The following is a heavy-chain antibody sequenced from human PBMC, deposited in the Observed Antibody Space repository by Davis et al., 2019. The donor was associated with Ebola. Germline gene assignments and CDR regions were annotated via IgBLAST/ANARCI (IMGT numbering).Heavy chain of an antibody. Sequence: GGSLRLSCAASGFVLSSYVMSWVRRAPGKGLEWVSTLGLSADTYYADSVKGRFTISRDNSKNTLHLQMNGRRVEDTAIYYCAKDTSNIWFDVWGQGTMVTVSS. CDR2: LGLSADT. D-gene: IGHD1-26*01. J-gene: IGHJ3*01. CDR1: GFVLSSYV. CDR3: AKDTSNIWFDV. V-gene: IGHV3-23*01.